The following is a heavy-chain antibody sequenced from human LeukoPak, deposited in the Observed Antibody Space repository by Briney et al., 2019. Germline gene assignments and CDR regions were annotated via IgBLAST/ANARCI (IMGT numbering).Heavy chain of an antibody. CDR3: ARGTYFDY. J-gene: IGHJ4*02. CDR2: IIPIFGTA. CDR1: GYTFTGYY. D-gene: IGHD1-1*01. Sequence: SVKVSCKASGYTFTGYYMHWVRQAPGQGLEWMGGIIPIFGTANYAQKFQGRVTITTDESTSTAYMELSSLRSDDTAVYYCARGTYFDYWGQGTLVTVSS. V-gene: IGHV1-69*05.